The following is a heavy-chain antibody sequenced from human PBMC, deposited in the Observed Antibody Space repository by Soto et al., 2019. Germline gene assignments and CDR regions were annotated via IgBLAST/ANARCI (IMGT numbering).Heavy chain of an antibody. CDR2: ISAYNGNT. D-gene: IGHD2-2*01. CDR3: ARMPGYNWFDP. V-gene: IGHV1-18*04. Sequence: VQLVQSGAAVKKPGAAVKVSCKASGYTFTSYGISWGRQAPGQGLECIGWISAYNGNTNYAQKLQGRGTMTTDTSTSTAYMELRSLRSDDTAVYYCARMPGYNWFDPWGQGTLVTVSS. CDR1: GYTFTSYG. J-gene: IGHJ5*02.